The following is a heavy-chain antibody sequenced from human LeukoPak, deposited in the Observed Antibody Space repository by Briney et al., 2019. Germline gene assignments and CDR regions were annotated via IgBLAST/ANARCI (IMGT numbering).Heavy chain of an antibody. V-gene: IGHV4-30-2*01. CDR1: GGSISSGGYS. J-gene: IGHJ4*02. CDR3: ARGSLVLGDY. D-gene: IGHD4/OR15-4a*01. Sequence: SETLSVTCAVSGGSISSGGYSWSWIRQPPGKGLEWIGYIYHSGSTYYNPSLKSRVTISVDRSKNQFSLKLSSVTAADTAVYYCARGSLVLGDYWGQGTLVTVSS. CDR2: IYHSGST.